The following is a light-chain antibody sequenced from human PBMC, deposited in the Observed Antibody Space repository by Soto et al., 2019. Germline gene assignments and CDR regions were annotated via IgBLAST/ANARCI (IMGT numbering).Light chain of an antibody. V-gene: IGKV1-5*03. CDR1: QNINNW. CDR2: EAS. J-gene: IGKJ1*01. Sequence: DIQMTQSPSTLSASVGDRVTITCRASQNINNWLAWYQQKPGKAPNLLIYEASSLESGVASRFGGSRSGTEFTLTISRLQPEDFATYFFQQYNSYSWTFGQGTKVEIK. CDR3: QQYNSYSWT.